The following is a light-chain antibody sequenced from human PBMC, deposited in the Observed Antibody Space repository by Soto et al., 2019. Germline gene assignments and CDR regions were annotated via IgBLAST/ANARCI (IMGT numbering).Light chain of an antibody. Sequence: QSVLTQPASVSGSPGQSVTNSCTGTSSDIGAFNYVSWYQHHPGKAPKLMIYGVANRPSGVSNRFSGSKSGNTASLTISGLQAEDEASYYCSSYTVTTTLVVFGGGTKLTVL. J-gene: IGLJ2*01. V-gene: IGLV2-14*01. CDR1: SSDIGAFNY. CDR2: GVA. CDR3: SSYTVTTTLVV.